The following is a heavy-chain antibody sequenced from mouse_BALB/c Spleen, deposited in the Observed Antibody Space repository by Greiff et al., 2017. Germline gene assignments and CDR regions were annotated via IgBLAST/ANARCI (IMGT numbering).Heavy chain of an antibody. CDR1: GFTFSDYY. V-gene: IGHV5-4*02. CDR2: ISDGGSYT. J-gene: IGHJ4*01. Sequence: EVQRVESGGGLVKPGGSLKLSCAASGFTFSDYYMYWVRQTPEKRLEWVATISDGGSYTYYPDSVKGRFTISRDNAKNNLYLQMSSLKSEDTAMYYCAREGSPYAMDDWGQGTSVTVSS. CDR3: AREGSPYAMDD.